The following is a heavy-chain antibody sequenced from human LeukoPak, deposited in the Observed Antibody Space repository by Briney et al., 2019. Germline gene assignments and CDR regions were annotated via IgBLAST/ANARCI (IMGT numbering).Heavy chain of an antibody. CDR1: VYTFTSYD. CDR3: ARFYCTNGVCYNFDY. V-gene: IGHV1-8*01. D-gene: IGHD2-8*01. J-gene: IGHJ4*02. CDR2: MNPNSGNT. Sequence: ASVKLSCKASVYTFTSYDINWVRQATGQGLEWMGWMNPNSGNTGYAQKFQGRVTMTRNTSISTAYMELSSLRSEDTAVYYCARFYCTNGVCYNFDYWGQGILVTVSS.